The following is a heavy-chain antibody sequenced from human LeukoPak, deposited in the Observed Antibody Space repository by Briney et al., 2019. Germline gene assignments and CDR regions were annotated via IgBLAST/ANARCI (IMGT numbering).Heavy chain of an antibody. D-gene: IGHD6-13*01. Sequence: PSETLSLTCAVYGGSFSGYYWSWIRQPPGKGLEWIGEINHSGSTNYNPSLKSRATISVDTSKNQFSLKLSSVTAADTAVYYCARGWYHNWFDPWGQGTLVTVSS. V-gene: IGHV4-34*01. CDR1: GGSFSGYY. CDR3: ARGWYHNWFDP. CDR2: INHSGST. J-gene: IGHJ5*02.